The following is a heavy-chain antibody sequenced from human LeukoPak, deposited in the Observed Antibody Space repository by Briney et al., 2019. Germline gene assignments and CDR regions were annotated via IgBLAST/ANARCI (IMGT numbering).Heavy chain of an antibody. CDR1: GFTFSNAW. J-gene: IGHJ4*02. Sequence: GGSLRLSCAASGFTFSNAWMSWVRQAPGKGLERVGRIKSKTDGGTTDYAAPVKGRFTISRDDSKNTLYLQMNSLKTEDTAVYYCTILIAAAGTGDYWGQGTLVTVSS. CDR3: TILIAAAGTGDY. V-gene: IGHV3-15*01. CDR2: IKSKTDGGTT. D-gene: IGHD6-13*01.